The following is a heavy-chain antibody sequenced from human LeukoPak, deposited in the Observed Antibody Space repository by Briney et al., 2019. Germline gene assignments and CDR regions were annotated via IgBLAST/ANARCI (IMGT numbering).Heavy chain of an antibody. J-gene: IGHJ4*02. Sequence: SETLSLTCTVSGGSISSYYWSWIRQPPGKGLEWIGYIYYSGSTNYNPSLKSRVTISVDTSKNQFSLRLSSVTTADTAVYYCARPTGHPYYFDYWGQGTLVTVSS. CDR3: ARPTGHPYYFDY. CDR2: IYYSGST. CDR1: GGSISSYY. D-gene: IGHD3-9*01. V-gene: IGHV4-59*01.